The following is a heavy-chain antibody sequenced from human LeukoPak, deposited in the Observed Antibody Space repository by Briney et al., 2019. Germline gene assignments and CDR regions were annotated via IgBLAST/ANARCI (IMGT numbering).Heavy chain of an antibody. V-gene: IGHV3-15*01. CDR2: IKSKTDGGTA. CDR1: GFAFSKAW. CDR3: TTVALYDSSGYYSDY. J-gene: IGHJ4*02. Sequence: GGSLRLSCAASGFAFSKAWMTWVRHAPGKGLEWVCRIKSKTDGGTADYATPVKGRFTILRDDSKKMLFLQMNSLKTEDTAVYYCTTVALYDSSGYYSDYWGQGTLVTVSS. D-gene: IGHD3-22*01.